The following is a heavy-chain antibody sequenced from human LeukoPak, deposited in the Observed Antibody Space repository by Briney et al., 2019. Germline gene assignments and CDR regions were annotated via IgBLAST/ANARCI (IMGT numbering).Heavy chain of an antibody. V-gene: IGHV4-59*01. D-gene: IGHD4-11*01. CDR2: IYYSGST. Sequence: SETLSLTCTVSGGSISSYYWNWIRQPPGKGLEWIGYIYYSGSTNYNPSLKSRVTISVGTSKNQFSLKLSSVTVADTAVYYCARGVYSNDVDYWGQGTLVTVSS. CDR1: GGSISSYY. J-gene: IGHJ4*02. CDR3: ARGVYSNDVDY.